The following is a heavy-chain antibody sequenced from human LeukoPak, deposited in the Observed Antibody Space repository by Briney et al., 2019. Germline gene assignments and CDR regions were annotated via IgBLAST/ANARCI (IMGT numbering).Heavy chain of an antibody. V-gene: IGHV4-59*01. CDR2: IYYSGST. Sequence: SETLSLTCTVSGDSIGIYYWTWIRQPPGKGLEWVGYIYYSGSTNYNPSLKSRVTISVDTSKNQFSLKLSSVTAADTAVYYCARGHYSGSNPLHWFDPWGQGTLVTVSS. D-gene: IGHD1-26*01. J-gene: IGHJ5*02. CDR3: ARGHYSGSNPLHWFDP. CDR1: GDSIGIYY.